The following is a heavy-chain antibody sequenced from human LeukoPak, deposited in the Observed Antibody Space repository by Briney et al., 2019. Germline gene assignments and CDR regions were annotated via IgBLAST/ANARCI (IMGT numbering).Heavy chain of an antibody. J-gene: IGHJ4*02. CDR2: TYYRSKWYN. Sequence: SQTLSLTCAISGDSVSSNSAAWNWIRQSPSRGLERLGRTYYRSKWYNDYAVSVKSRITINPDTSKNQFSLQLNSVTPEDTAVYYCARDAGRASNYYGSGSYYYFDYWGQGTLVTVSS. V-gene: IGHV6-1*01. CDR3: ARDAGRASNYYGSGSYYYFDY. CDR1: GDSVSSNSAA. D-gene: IGHD3-10*01.